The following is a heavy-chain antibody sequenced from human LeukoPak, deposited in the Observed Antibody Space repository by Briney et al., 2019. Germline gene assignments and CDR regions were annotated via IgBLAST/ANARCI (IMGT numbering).Heavy chain of an antibody. CDR1: GFTVSSNY. J-gene: IGHJ4*02. Sequence: PGGSLRLSCAASGFTVSSNYMSWVRQAPGKGLEWVAVISYDGSNKYYADSVKGRFTISRDNSKNTLYLQMNSLRAEDTAVYYCARDFERYGDRYYFDYWGQGTLVTVSS. D-gene: IGHD4-17*01. CDR2: ISYDGSNK. V-gene: IGHV3-30-3*01. CDR3: ARDFERYGDRYYFDY.